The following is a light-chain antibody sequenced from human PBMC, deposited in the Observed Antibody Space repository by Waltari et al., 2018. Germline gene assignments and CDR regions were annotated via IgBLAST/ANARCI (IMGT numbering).Light chain of an antibody. J-gene: IGKJ1*01. CDR1: QSVLYSYNNKNY. CDR2: WAS. Sequence: DIVMTQSPDSLAVSLGERAIINCKSSQSVLYSYNNKNYLAWYQQKPGQPPKLLIYWASTRELGVPDRFSGSGSGTDFTLTINSLQAEDVAVYYCQQYVVIPWTFGQGTKVEVK. CDR3: QQYVVIPWT. V-gene: IGKV4-1*01.